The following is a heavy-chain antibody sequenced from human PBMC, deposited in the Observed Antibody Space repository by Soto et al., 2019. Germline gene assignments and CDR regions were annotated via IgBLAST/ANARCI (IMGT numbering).Heavy chain of an antibody. Sequence: EVQMLESGGGLVQPGGSLRLSCAASGFTFSSYAMSWVRQAPGKGLEWVSAISGSGGSTYYADSVKGRFTISRDKSKNTLYLHMNSLRAEDTAVYYCATSPRYVSGSRLDYWGQGTLVTVSS. D-gene: IGHD3-10*01. J-gene: IGHJ4*02. CDR3: ATSPRYVSGSRLDY. CDR1: GFTFSSYA. CDR2: ISGSGGST. V-gene: IGHV3-23*01.